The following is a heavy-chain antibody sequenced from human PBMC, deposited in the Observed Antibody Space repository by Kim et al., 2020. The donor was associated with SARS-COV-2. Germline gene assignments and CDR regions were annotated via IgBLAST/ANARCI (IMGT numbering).Heavy chain of an antibody. Sequence: YYNPALKSRFTISVDTSKNQFSLKLSSVTAADTAVYYCAREMVQGEYFDYWGQGTLVTVSS. J-gene: IGHJ4*02. V-gene: IGHV4-31*02. CDR3: AREMVQGEYFDY. D-gene: IGHD3-10*01.